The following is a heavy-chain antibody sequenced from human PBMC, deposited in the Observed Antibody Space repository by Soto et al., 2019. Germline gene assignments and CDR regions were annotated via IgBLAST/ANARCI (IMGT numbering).Heavy chain of an antibody. J-gene: IGHJ6*02. V-gene: IGHV3-15*07. CDR3: TTDFGGWYTSPLYYYYYGMDV. CDR1: SVSNAC. Sequence: SVSNACMNWVRQAPGKGLEWVGRIKSKTDGGTTDYAAPVKGRFTISRDDSKNTLYLQMNSLKTEDTAVYYCTTDFGGWYTSPLYYYYYGMDVWGQGTTVTVSS. D-gene: IGHD6-19*01. CDR2: IKSKTDGGTT.